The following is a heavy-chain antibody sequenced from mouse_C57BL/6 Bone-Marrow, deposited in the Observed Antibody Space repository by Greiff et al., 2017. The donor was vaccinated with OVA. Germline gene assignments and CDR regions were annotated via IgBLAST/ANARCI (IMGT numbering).Heavy chain of an antibody. CDR1: GYTFTDYE. CDR2: IDPETGGT. J-gene: IGHJ1*03. Sequence: QVQLKQSGAELVRPGASVTLSCKASGYTFTDYEMHWVKQTPVHGLEWIGAIDPETGGTAYNQKFKGKAILTADKSSSTAYMELRSLTSEDSAVYYCTVGNSHWYFEVWGTGTTVTVSS. CDR3: TVGNSHWYFEV. V-gene: IGHV1-15*01. D-gene: IGHD2-1*01.